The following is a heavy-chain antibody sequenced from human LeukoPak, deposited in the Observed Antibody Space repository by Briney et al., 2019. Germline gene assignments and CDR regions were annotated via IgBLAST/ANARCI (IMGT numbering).Heavy chain of an antibody. Sequence: SETLSLTCAVSGDSISSAGYYWSWVRQHPGTGLEWIGFLYYSGSTFYSPSLRSRLTISRDTSRNQFSLTLRSVTAADTAVYYCARGDSDYGDGGLDYWGQGTLVIVS. V-gene: IGHV4-31*11. CDR2: LYYSGST. D-gene: IGHD4-17*01. CDR1: GDSISSAGYY. CDR3: ARGDSDYGDGGLDY. J-gene: IGHJ4*02.